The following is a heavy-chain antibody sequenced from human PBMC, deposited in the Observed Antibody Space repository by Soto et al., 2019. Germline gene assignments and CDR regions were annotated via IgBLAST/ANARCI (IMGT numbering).Heavy chain of an antibody. CDR3: VRDGTKTLREWFDS. J-gene: IGHJ5*01. CDR1: GASISGFY. CDR2: IYATGTT. V-gene: IGHV4-4*07. Sequence: XETLSLPFTVSGASISGFYWSWIRKSAGKGLEWVGRIYATGTTDYNPSLKSRVMMSVDTSKKQFSLKLRSVTAADTAVYYCVRDGTKTLREWFDSWGQGISVTVSS. D-gene: IGHD1-1*01.